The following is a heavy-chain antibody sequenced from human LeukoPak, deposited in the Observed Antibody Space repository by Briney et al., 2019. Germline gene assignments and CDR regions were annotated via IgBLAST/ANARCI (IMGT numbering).Heavy chain of an antibody. V-gene: IGHV1-69*13. CDR1: GGSFSTYA. Sequence: SVKVSCKASGGSFSTYAISWVRQAPGQGLEWMGGITPIFGTARYAQKFQGRVTITADESTSTAYMELSSLRSEDTAVYYCASSKLPDTYYYFDYWGQGTLVTVSS. CDR2: ITPIFGTA. CDR3: ASSKLPDTYYYFDY. D-gene: IGHD1-14*01. J-gene: IGHJ4*02.